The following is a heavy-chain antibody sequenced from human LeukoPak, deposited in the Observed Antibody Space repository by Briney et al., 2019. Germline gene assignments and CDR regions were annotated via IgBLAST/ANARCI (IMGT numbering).Heavy chain of an antibody. CDR1: GGSISSYY. V-gene: IGHV4-34*01. J-gene: IGHJ4*02. CDR3: ARYYYGSGSYYRLGFYDY. CDR2: INHSGST. D-gene: IGHD3-10*01. Sequence: SETLSLTCTVSGGSISSYYWSWIRQPPGKGLEWIGEINHSGSTNYNPSLKSRVTISVDTSKNQFSLKLSSVTAADTAVYYCARYYYGSGSYYRLGFYDYWGQGTLVTVSS.